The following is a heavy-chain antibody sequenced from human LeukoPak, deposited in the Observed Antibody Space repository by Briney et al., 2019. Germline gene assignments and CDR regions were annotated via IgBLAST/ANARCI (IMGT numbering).Heavy chain of an antibody. D-gene: IGHD6-13*01. Sequence: ASVKVSCKASGGTFSSYAISWVRQAPGQGLEWMGGFDPEDGETIYAQKFQGRVTMTEDTSTDTAYMELSSLRSEDTAVYYCAALYSSSHSLDYWGQGTLVTVSS. CDR3: AALYSSSHSLDY. CDR2: FDPEDGET. J-gene: IGHJ4*02. V-gene: IGHV1-24*01. CDR1: GGTFSSYA.